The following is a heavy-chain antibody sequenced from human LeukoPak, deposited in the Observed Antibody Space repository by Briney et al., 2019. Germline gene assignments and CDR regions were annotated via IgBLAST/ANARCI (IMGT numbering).Heavy chain of an antibody. CDR1: GVSISSYY. Sequence: SETLSLTCTVSGVSISSYYWSWIRQPPGKGLEWIGYIYYSGSTNYNPSLKSRVTISVDTSKNQFSLKLSSVTAADTAVYYCARQLAPYYGMDVWGQGTTVTVSS. V-gene: IGHV4-59*08. J-gene: IGHJ6*02. CDR2: IYYSGST. D-gene: IGHD6-13*01. CDR3: ARQLAPYYGMDV.